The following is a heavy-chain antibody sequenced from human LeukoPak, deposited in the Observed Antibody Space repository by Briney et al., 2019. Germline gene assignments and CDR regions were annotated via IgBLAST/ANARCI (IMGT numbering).Heavy chain of an antibody. J-gene: IGHJ4*02. D-gene: IGHD2-15*01. CDR1: GFTFSSYE. CDR3: ARDLPSGGTFRY. Sequence: PGGSLRLSCAASGFTFSSYEMNWVRQAPGKGLEWVSSISSSGSYIYYADSVKGRFTISRDNAKNSLYLQMNSLRAEDTAVYYCARDLPSGGTFRYWGQGTLVTVSS. V-gene: IGHV3-21*01. CDR2: ISSSGSYI.